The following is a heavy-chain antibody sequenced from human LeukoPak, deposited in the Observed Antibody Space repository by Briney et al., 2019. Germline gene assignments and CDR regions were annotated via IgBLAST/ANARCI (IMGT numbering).Heavy chain of an antibody. CDR3: ARESGGTYYEAFDI. Sequence: GSLRLSCAVSGLSVSANYMSWVRQPPGKGLEWVSIINTDYSTYYAESVKGRFTTSRDNSKNSVSLEMNSLRAEDTAVYYCARESGGTYYEAFDIWGQGTMVTVSS. CDR1: GLSVSANY. V-gene: IGHV3-53*01. CDR2: INTDYST. J-gene: IGHJ3*02. D-gene: IGHD1-26*01.